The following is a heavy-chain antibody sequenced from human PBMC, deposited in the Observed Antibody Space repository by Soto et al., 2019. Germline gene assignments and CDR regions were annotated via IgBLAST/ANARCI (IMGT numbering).Heavy chain of an antibody. CDR3: AKRRGAGGHFDY. Sequence: GGSLRLSCAASGFTFSSYAMGWVRQGPGKGLEWVAVVSIGGSTHYADSVRGRFTISRDNSKNTLSLQMNGLTAEDTAVYFCAKRRGAGGHFDYWGQGALVTVYS. CDR2: VSIGGST. J-gene: IGHJ4*02. D-gene: IGHD2-15*01. CDR1: GFTFSSYA. V-gene: IGHV3-23*01.